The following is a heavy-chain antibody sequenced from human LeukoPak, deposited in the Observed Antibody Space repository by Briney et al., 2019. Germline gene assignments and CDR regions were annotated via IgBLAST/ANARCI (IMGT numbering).Heavy chain of an antibody. CDR1: GYTFTGYY. D-gene: IGHD3-10*01. CDR3: ARVRTMVRGGAYGMDV. CDR2: INPNSGGT. Sequence: ASVKVSCKASGYTFTGYYMHWVRQAPGQGLEWMGWINPNSGGTNYAQKFQGRVTMSRDTSISTAYMELSRLRSDDTAVYYCARVRTMVRGGAYGMDVWGQGTTVTVSS. J-gene: IGHJ6*02. V-gene: IGHV1-2*02.